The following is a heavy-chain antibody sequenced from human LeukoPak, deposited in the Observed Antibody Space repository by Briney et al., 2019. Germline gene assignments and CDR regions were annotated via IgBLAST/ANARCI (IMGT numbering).Heavy chain of an antibody. CDR3: TRGYYEPFDR. Sequence: SETLSLTSTVAGGSISSSYCNWIRQPPGKGLEWIGNNDSSGSTKYNPPPRSRFTMAIDTSKNLFSLKLRPVTAADTATYYCTRGYYEPFDRWGKGTLVTVSS. D-gene: IGHD3-22*01. CDR1: GGSISSSY. J-gene: IGHJ5*02. CDR2: NDSSGST. V-gene: IGHV4-59*01.